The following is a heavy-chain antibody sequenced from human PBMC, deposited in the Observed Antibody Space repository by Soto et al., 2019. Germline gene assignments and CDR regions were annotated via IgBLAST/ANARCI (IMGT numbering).Heavy chain of an antibody. J-gene: IGHJ4*02. CDR2: IKDDGSQK. V-gene: IGHV3-7*01. CDR1: XFDXRXFW. CDR3: ARQHYGDYFDY. Sequence: EVQXXXSGGXLVXTGXXLRLXCAAXXFDXRXFWMNXIRHVPGXGLKWVATIKDDGSQKFYVDSVRGRFSISRDNGMNFXXLEMSSLRGGDTATYYCARQHYGDYFDYWGQGVVVTVSS. D-gene: IGHD3-10*01.